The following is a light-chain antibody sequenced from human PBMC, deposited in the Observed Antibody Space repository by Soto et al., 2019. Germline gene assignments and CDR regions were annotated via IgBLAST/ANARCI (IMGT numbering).Light chain of an antibody. CDR1: QGISSY. Sequence: IQFTQSPSSLYASVGDRVTITCRASQGISSYLAWYQQKPGKDPKLLIYAASTLQSGVPSRFSGSGSGTDFTLTISSLQPEDFATYYCQQLNSYPLTFGGGTKVEIK. CDR3: QQLNSYPLT. V-gene: IGKV1-9*01. J-gene: IGKJ4*01. CDR2: AAS.